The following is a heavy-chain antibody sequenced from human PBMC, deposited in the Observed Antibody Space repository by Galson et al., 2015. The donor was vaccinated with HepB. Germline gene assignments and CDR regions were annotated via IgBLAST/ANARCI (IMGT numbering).Heavy chain of an antibody. CDR3: AKDAYSSGWYDGMDV. J-gene: IGHJ6*02. V-gene: IGHV3-30*18. CDR2: ISYDGSNK. D-gene: IGHD6-19*01. Sequence: SLRLSCAASGFTFSSYGMHWVRQAPGKGLEWVAVISYDGSNKYYADSVKGRFTISRDNSKNTLYLQMNSLRAEDTAVYYCAKDAYSSGWYDGMDVWGQGTLVTVSS. CDR1: GFTFSSYG.